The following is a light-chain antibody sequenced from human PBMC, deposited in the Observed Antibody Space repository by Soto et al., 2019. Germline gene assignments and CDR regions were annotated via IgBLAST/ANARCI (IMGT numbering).Light chain of an antibody. J-gene: IGLJ1*01. CDR1: SSDVGGYNY. CDR2: EVS. V-gene: IGLV2-8*01. Sequence: QSVLTQPPSASGSPGQSVTISCTGTSSDVGGYNYVSWYQQHPGRAHKLMIYEVSKRPSGVPGRFSGSKSGNTASLTVSGLQAEDEADYYCSSYAGSNNLGVFGTGTKVTV. CDR3: SSYAGSNNLGV.